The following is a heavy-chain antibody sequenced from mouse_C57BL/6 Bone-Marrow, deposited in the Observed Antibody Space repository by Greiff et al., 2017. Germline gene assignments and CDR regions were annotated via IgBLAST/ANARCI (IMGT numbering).Heavy chain of an antibody. V-gene: IGHV1-64*01. J-gene: IGHJ4*01. Sequence: QVQLQQPGAELVKPGASVKLSCKASGYTFTSYWMHWVKQRPGQGLEWIGMIHPNSGSTNYNEKFKSKATLTVDKSSSTAYMQLSSLTSEDSAVSYCARRRIYYDYDDAMDYWGQGTSVTVSS. CDR3: ARRRIYYDYDDAMDY. D-gene: IGHD2-4*01. CDR2: IHPNSGST. CDR1: GYTFTSYW.